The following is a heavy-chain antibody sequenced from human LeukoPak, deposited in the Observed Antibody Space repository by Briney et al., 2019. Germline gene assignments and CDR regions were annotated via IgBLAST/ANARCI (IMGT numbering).Heavy chain of an antibody. CDR3: AKDDYDFWSGPTYYFDY. D-gene: IGHD3-3*01. V-gene: IGHV3-30*02. CDR1: GFTFSNYG. CDR2: IRYDGSNK. Sequence: GGSLRLSCTTSGFTFSNYGMYWVRQAPGKGLEWLAFIRYDGSNKYYADSVKGRFTISRDNSKNTLYLQMNSLRAEDTAVYYCAKDDYDFWSGPTYYFDYWGQGTLVTVSS. J-gene: IGHJ4*02.